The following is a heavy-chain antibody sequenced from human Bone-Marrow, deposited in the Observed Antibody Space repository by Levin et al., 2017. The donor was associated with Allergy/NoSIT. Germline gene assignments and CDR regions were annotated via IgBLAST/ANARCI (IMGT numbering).Heavy chain of an antibody. Sequence: SCTVSGGSISSGGYYWSWIRQHPGKGLECIGYIYDSGSSYSNPSVKSRLTISLDTSKNQFSLRLSSVTAADTAMYYCARKRNTYDSSGYDAFDIWGQGTMVTVSS. V-gene: IGHV4-31*03. CDR2: IYDSGSS. D-gene: IGHD3-22*01. CDR1: GGSISSGGYY. J-gene: IGHJ3*02. CDR3: ARKRNTYDSSGYDAFDI.